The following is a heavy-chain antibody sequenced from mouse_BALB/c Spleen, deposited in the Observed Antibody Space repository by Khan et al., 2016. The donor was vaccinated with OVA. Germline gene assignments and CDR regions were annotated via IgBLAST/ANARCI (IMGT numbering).Heavy chain of an antibody. CDR2: INTYTGEP. J-gene: IGHJ4*01. V-gene: IGHV9-3-1*01. CDR3: ARPPYFSYTLDY. D-gene: IGHD2-10*01. Sequence: VQLQESGPELKKPGETVKLSCKASGYTFTNYGMNWVKQSPGKALKWMGWINTYTGEPTYADDFKGRFAFTLETSATTAYLQLNNLKNEDTATDFCARPPYFSYTLDYWGQGTSVTVSA. CDR1: GYTFTNYG.